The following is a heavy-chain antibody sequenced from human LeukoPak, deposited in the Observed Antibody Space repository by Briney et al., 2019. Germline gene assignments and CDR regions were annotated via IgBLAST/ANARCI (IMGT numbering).Heavy chain of an antibody. J-gene: IGHJ5*02. CDR2: INPSGGST. D-gene: IGHD1-26*01. V-gene: IGHV1-46*01. CDR3: ARDNSVGDTAWWFDP. CDR1: GYTFTNYY. Sequence: GASVKVSCKASGYTFTNYYMHWVRQAPGQGLEWMGIINPSGGSTSYAQKFQGRVTMTRDMSTSTDYMELISLRSEDTAVYYCARDNSVGDTAWWFDPWGQGTLVTVSS.